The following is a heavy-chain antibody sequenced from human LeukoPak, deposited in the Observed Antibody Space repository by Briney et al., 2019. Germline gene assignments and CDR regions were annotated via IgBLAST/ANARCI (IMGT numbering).Heavy chain of an antibody. J-gene: IGHJ6*03. D-gene: IGHD1-1*01. CDR1: RGSLCSYY. CDR2: IYTSGST. V-gene: IGHV4-4*09. CDR3: ARQTMTYNWNDVGYYYYYMDV. Sequence: PETLSLTCTVSRGSLCSYYWSWIRQPPGKGLEWIGYIYTSGSTNYSPSLKSRVAISVDTSKNQFSLKLSSVTAADTAVYYCARQTMTYNWNDVGYYYYYMDVWGKGTTVTVSS.